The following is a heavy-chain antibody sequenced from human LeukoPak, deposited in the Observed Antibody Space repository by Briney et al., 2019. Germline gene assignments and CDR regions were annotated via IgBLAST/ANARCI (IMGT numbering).Heavy chain of an antibody. CDR2: ISGSGGTT. D-gene: IGHD6-19*01. CDR1: GFTFSSYA. CDR3: ARVRSSSGWGDY. J-gene: IGHJ4*02. Sequence: GGSLRLSCAASGFTFSSYAMSWVRQAPGKGLEWVSVISGSGGTTYYADSVKGRFTISRDNSKNTLYLQMNSLRAEDTAVYYCARVRSSSGWGDYWGQGTLVTVSS. V-gene: IGHV3-23*01.